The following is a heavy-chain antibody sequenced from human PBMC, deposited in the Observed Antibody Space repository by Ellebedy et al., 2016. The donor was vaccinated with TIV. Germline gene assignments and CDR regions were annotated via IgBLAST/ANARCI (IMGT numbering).Heavy chain of an antibody. J-gene: IGHJ4*02. CDR2: IYHSGNT. V-gene: IGHV4-39*07. Sequence: GSLRLSCTVSGGSISSGTYYWGWIRQPPGKGLEWIGSIYHSGNTYNNPPLKSRVTISVDTSKNQFSLRLSSVTAADTAVYYCARFVRYYNVLTGYNEYYFDYWGQGALVTVSS. CDR1: GGSISSGTYY. D-gene: IGHD3-9*01. CDR3: ARFVRYYNVLTGYNEYYFDY.